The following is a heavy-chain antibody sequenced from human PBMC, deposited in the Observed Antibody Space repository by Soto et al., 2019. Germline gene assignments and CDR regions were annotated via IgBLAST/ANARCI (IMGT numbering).Heavy chain of an antibody. D-gene: IGHD1-26*01. V-gene: IGHV2-5*05. Sequence: QITLKESGPTVWKPTQTLTLTCTVSVFSLTTRGVGVGWIRQPPGKALEWLAVIYWDGDSRCGPSLESSLTSTKDTSRNQVVRTLNNMDPVDTATYFCAHTTTNRGSSKWDDAFDVWGQGTTVTVSS. CDR1: VFSLTTRGVG. CDR3: AHTTTNRGSSKWDDAFDV. CDR2: IYWDGDS. J-gene: IGHJ3*01.